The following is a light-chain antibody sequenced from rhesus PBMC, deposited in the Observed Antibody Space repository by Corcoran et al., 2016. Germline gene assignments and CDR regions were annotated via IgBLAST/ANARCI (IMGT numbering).Light chain of an antibody. Sequence: DIQMTQSPSSLSASVGDRVTITCRASENVNNYLNWYQQKPGKAPKLLIYKASTLKSGVPSRFSGSGSGTDYTFTISSLQPEDVATYYCQHGYSTPFTFGPGTKLDIK. CDR2: KAS. CDR3: QHGYSTPFT. J-gene: IGKJ3*01. V-gene: IGKV1-74*01. CDR1: ENVNNY.